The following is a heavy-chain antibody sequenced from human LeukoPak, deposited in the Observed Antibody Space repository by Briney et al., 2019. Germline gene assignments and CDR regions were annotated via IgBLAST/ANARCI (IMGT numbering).Heavy chain of an antibody. Sequence: SETLSLTCTVSGGSISSYYWSWIRQPPGKGLEWIGYIYYSGSTNYNPSLKSRVTISVDTSKNQFSLKLSSVTAADTAVYYCARDRVYGSGTYTLDYYYYYMDVWGKGITVTVSS. D-gene: IGHD3-10*01. CDR1: GGSISSYY. V-gene: IGHV4-59*01. CDR3: ARDRVYGSGTYTLDYYYYYMDV. J-gene: IGHJ6*03. CDR2: IYYSGST.